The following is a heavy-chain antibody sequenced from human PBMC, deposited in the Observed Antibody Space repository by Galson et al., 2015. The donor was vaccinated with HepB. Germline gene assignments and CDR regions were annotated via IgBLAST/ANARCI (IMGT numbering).Heavy chain of an antibody. CDR1: GYTFTSYA. CDR3: ARMYSSGWCCYYYYGMDV. D-gene: IGHD6-19*01. V-gene: IGHV1-3*01. CDR2: INAGNGNT. J-gene: IGHJ6*02. Sequence: SVKVSCKASGYTFTSYAMHWVRQAPGQRLEWMGWINAGNGNTKYSQKFQGRVTITRDTSASTAYMELSSLRSEDTAVYYCARMYSSGWCCYYYYGMDVWGQGTTVTVSS.